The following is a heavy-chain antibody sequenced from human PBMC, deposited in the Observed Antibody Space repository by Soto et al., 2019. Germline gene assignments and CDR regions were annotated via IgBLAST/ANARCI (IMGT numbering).Heavy chain of an antibody. Sequence: QVQLQESGPGLVKPSQTLSLTCTVSGGSISSGGYYWSWIRRHPGKGLEWIGYIYYSGSTYYNPSLRSRVTISVDTSKNHFSLKLTSVTAADTAVYYCARVPYGSNGVTYFDYWGQGTLVTVSS. V-gene: IGHV4-31*03. J-gene: IGHJ4*02. CDR1: GGSISSGGYY. CDR2: IYYSGST. D-gene: IGHD1-26*01. CDR3: ARVPYGSNGVTYFDY.